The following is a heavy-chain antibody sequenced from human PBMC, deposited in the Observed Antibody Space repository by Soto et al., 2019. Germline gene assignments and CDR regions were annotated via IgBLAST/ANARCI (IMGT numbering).Heavy chain of an antibody. J-gene: IGHJ4*02. CDR3: ARGCGRNFDY. V-gene: IGHV4-34*01. CDR2: INHSGST. D-gene: IGHD2-21*01. Sequence: SETLSLTCAVYGGSFSGYYWNWIRQPPGKGLEWIGEINHSGSTNYNPSLKSRVTISLDTSKNQFSLKLSSMTAADTAVYYCARGCGRNFDYWGQGTLVTVSS. CDR1: GGSFSGYY.